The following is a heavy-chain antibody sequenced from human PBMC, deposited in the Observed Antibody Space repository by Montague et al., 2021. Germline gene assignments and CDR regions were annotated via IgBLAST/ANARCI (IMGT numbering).Heavy chain of an antibody. CDR1: GGSISSNNW. Sequence: SETLSLTCAVSGGSISSNNWWSWVRQPPEKGLEWVGEIYHSGSTNYNPSLKSRVTISVDKSKNQFSLKLKYVTAADTAVYYCARGDSSGWNPLFDNWGQGTLVTVSS. D-gene: IGHD6-19*01. CDR3: ARGDSSGWNPLFDN. CDR2: IYHSGST. J-gene: IGHJ4*02. V-gene: IGHV4-4*02.